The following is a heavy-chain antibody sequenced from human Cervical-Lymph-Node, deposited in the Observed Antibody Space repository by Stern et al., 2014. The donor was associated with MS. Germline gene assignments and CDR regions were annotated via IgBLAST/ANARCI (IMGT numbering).Heavy chain of an antibody. D-gene: IGHD4-17*01. CDR2: VWYDGSNK. CDR1: GFTFTTYG. CDR3: ARGNGDYDNFDY. Sequence: QVQLVESGGGVVQPGRSLRLSCAASGFTFTTYGMHWVRQAPGKGLEWVAVVWYDGSNKYYAESVKGRFTITRDNSKNTMYLEMNSLRVEDTAVYYCARGNGDYDNFDYWGQGTLVTVSS. V-gene: IGHV3-33*01. J-gene: IGHJ4*02.